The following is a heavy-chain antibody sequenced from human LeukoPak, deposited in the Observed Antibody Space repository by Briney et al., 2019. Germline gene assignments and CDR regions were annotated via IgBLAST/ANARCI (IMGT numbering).Heavy chain of an antibody. D-gene: IGHD4-11*01. CDR3: AKVPRNPTTHDAFDI. V-gene: IGHV3-30*18. Sequence: GGSLRLSCAASGFTFSSYGMHWVRQAPGKGLEWVAVISYDGSNKYYADSVKGRFTISRDNSKNTLYLQMNSLRAEDTAVYYCAKVPRNPTTHDAFDIWGQGTMVTVSS. J-gene: IGHJ3*02. CDR2: ISYDGSNK. CDR1: GFTFSSYG.